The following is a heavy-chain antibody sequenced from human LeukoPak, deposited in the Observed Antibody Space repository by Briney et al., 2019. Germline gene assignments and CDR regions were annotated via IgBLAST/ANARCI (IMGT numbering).Heavy chain of an antibody. J-gene: IGHJ4*02. CDR2: ISGSGDNT. V-gene: IGHV3-23*01. CDR1: GFTFSNYA. D-gene: IGHD5-18*01. CDR3: AKDTAMAY. Sequence: GGSLRLSCAASGFTFSNYAMSWVRQAPGKGLEWVSAISGSGDNTYYADSVKGRFTVSRDNSKNTLYVQMNSLRAEDTAVYYCAKDTAMAYWGQGTLVTVSS.